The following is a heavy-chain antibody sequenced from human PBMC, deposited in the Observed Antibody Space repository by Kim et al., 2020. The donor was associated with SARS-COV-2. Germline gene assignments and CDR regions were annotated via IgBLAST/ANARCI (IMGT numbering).Heavy chain of an antibody. CDR2: IDPSDSYT. CDR1: GYSFTSYW. Sequence: GESLKISCKGSGYSFTSYWISWVRQMPGKGLEWMGRIDPSDSYTNYSPSFQGHVTISADKSISTAYLQWSSLKASDTAMYYCARRLYDSSGYYYYYYGMDVWGQGTTVTVS. J-gene: IGHJ6*02. CDR3: ARRLYDSSGYYYYYYGMDV. V-gene: IGHV5-10-1*01. D-gene: IGHD3-22*01.